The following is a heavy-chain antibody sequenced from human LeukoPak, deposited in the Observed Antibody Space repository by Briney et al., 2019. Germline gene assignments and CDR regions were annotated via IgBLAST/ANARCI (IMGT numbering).Heavy chain of an antibody. CDR1: GFPFNAYW. D-gene: IGHD6-13*01. CDR2: IRQDGDTK. J-gene: IGHJ4*02. Sequence: GGSLRLSCAASGFPFNAYWMTCVRQAPGKGLEWVANIRQDGDTKYYVDSVKGRFTISRDNAMNSLYLQMNSLRAEDTAIYYCARSLPYGTTWYGRSDFWGQGTLVTVSS. CDR3: ARSLPYGTTWYGRSDF. V-gene: IGHV3-7*03.